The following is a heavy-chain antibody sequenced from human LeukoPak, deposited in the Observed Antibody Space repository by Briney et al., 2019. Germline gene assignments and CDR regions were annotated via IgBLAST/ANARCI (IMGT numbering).Heavy chain of an antibody. CDR3: ARDLDLGVTRWLEPEFDY. CDR1: GFTFSSYS. J-gene: IGHJ4*02. V-gene: IGHV3-21*01. D-gene: IGHD1-26*01. Sequence: PGGSLRLSCAAYGFTFSSYSMNWVRQAPGKGLEWVSAISSSSSYIYYADSVKGRFTISRDNAKNSLYLQMNSLRAEDTAVYYCARDLDLGVTRWLEPEFDYWGQGTLVTVSS. CDR2: ISSSSSYI.